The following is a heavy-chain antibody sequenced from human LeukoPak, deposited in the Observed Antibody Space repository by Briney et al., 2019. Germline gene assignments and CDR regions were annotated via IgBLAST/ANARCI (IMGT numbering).Heavy chain of an antibody. CDR3: ATYYHSGSYHY. CDR1: GFTFSNAW. D-gene: IGHD3-10*01. CDR2: IKSIPDGGTA. J-gene: IGHJ4*02. Sequence: GGSLRLSCAASGFTFSNAWMSWVRQGPGKGLEWVGRIKSIPDGGTADFAAPVKGRFTISRDDSKNTLYLQMNSLKTEDTAVYYCATYYHSGSYHYWGQGTLVNGSP. V-gene: IGHV3-15*01.